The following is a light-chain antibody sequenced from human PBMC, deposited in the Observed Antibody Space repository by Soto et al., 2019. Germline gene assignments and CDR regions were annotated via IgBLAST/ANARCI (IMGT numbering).Light chain of an antibody. CDR2: AAS. CDR1: QGIRDN. V-gene: IGKV1-6*01. J-gene: IGKJ5*01. Sequence: AIQMTQSPSSLSASVGDRVTITCRASQGIRDNLGWYQQKPGKAPQLLIYAASTLQSGVPPRFSGSGSGTDFALKISRVEAEDVGVYYCMQGTHWPITFGQGTRLEL. CDR3: MQGTHWPIT.